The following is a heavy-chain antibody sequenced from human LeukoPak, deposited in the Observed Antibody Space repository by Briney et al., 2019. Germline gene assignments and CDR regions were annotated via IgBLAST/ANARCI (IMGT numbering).Heavy chain of an antibody. V-gene: IGHV4-39*01. J-gene: IGHJ4*02. CDR1: GGSISNSIYY. CDR2: IYYSGST. D-gene: IGHD6-19*01. Sequence: PSETLSLTCTVSGGSISNSIYYWGWIRQPPGKGLEWIGSIYYSGSTYYNPYLKSRVTISVDTSKNQFSLKLSSVTAADTAVYYCARSTVAGTRKVDYWGRGTLVTVSS. CDR3: ARSTVAGTRKVDY.